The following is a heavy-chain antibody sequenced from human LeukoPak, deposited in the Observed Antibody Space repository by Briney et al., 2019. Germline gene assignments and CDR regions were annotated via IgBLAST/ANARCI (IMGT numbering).Heavy chain of an antibody. Sequence: PGGSLRLSCAASGFIVSNKYMSWVRQAPGKGLEWVAKIKQDGSEKYYEDSVKGRFTISRDNAKNSLYLQMNSLRVEDTAVYYCARTDLWSGYHRGYFDYWGQGTLVTVSS. V-gene: IGHV3-7*05. CDR1: GFIVSNKY. CDR3: ARTDLWSGYHRGYFDY. D-gene: IGHD3-3*01. J-gene: IGHJ4*02. CDR2: IKQDGSEK.